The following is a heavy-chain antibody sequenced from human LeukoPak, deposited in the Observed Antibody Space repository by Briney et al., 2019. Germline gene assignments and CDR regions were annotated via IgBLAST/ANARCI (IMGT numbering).Heavy chain of an antibody. Sequence: GRSLRLSCAASGFTFSSYAMHWVRQAPGKGLEWVAVISYDGSNKYYADSVKGRFTISRDNSKNTLYLQMNSLRAEDTAVYYCARGEDTAMVTIDYWGQGTLVTVSS. CDR1: GFTFSSYA. J-gene: IGHJ4*02. D-gene: IGHD5-18*01. CDR3: ARGEDTAMVTIDY. V-gene: IGHV3-30-3*01. CDR2: ISYDGSNK.